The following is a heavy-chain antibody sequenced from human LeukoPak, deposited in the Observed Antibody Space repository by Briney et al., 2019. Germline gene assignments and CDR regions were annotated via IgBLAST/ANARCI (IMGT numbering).Heavy chain of an antibody. CDR1: GGSISSYY. V-gene: IGHV4-4*07. CDR3: ARDHGQQLVKTYFDY. J-gene: IGHJ4*02. D-gene: IGHD6-13*01. Sequence: SETLSLTCTVSGGSISSYYWSWIRQPAGKGLEWIGRIYTSGSTNYNPSLKSRVTMSVDTSKNQFSLKLSSVTAADTAVYYCARDHGQQLVKTYFDYWGQGTLVTVSS. CDR2: IYTSGST.